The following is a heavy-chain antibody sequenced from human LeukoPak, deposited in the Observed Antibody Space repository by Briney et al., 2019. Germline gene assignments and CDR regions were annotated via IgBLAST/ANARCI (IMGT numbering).Heavy chain of an antibody. CDR2: ISSSSSYI. J-gene: IGHJ6*02. V-gene: IGHV3-21*01. CDR1: GFTFSSYS. Sequence: SAGSLRLSCAASGFTFSSYSMNWVRQAPGKGLEWVSSISSSSSYIYYADSVKGRFTISRDNAKNSLYLQMNSLRAEDTAVYYCARGDRYYDFWSGYFYYYYGMDVWGQGTTVTVSS. CDR3: ARGDRYYDFWSGYFYYYYGMDV. D-gene: IGHD3-3*01.